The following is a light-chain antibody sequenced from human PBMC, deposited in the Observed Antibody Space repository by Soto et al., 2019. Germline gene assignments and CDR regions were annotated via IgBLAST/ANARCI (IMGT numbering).Light chain of an antibody. J-gene: IGLJ2*01. V-gene: IGLV1-40*01. CDR1: SSNIGAGYD. CDR2: GNS. Sequence: QSVLTQPPSVSGAPGQRVTISCTGSSSNIGAGYDVYWYQQLPGTAPKLLIYGNSNRPSGVPDRFSGSKSGTSASLAITGLQAEDEADYYCQSYDSSLVVFGGGTKLTVL. CDR3: QSYDSSLVV.